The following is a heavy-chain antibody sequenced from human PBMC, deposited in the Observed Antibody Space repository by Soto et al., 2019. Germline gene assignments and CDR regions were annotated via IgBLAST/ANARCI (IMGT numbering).Heavy chain of an antibody. J-gene: IGHJ4*02. CDR3: ARSTGIAVAGTRRGEFDY. CDR2: IYSGGST. D-gene: IGHD6-19*01. V-gene: IGHV3-53*01. CDR1: GFTVSSNY. Sequence: EVQLVESGGGLIQPGGSLRLSCAASGFTVSSNYMSWVRQAPGKGLEWVSVIYSGGSTYYAESVKGRFTISRDNSKNTLYLQRNSLRAEDTAVYYCARSTGIAVAGTRRGEFDYWGQGTLVTVSS.